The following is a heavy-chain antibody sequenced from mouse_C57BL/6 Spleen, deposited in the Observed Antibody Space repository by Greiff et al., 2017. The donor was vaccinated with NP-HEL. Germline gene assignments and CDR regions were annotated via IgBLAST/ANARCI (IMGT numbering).Heavy chain of an antibody. J-gene: IGHJ3*01. D-gene: IGHD2-12*01. CDR2: IYPGSGST. CDR1: GYTFTSYW. V-gene: IGHV1-55*01. Sequence: QVQLKESGAELVKPGASVKMSCKASGYTFTSYWITWVKQRPGQGLEWIGDIYPGSGSTNYNEKFKGKATLTADKSSSTAYMQLSSLTSEDSAVYFCAREVPYEGIAYWGQGTLVTVSA. CDR3: AREVPYEGIAY.